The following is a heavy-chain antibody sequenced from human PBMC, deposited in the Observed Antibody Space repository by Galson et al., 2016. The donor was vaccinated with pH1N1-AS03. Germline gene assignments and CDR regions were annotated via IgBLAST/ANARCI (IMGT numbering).Heavy chain of an antibody. CDR2: VYTSGST. CDR3: AGLVGGSLDY. V-gene: IGHV4-4*07. CDR1: GDAIGSYY. J-gene: IGHJ4*02. Sequence: SETLSLTCTVSGDAIGSYYWSWIRQPAGKGLQWIGRVYTSGSTNYNPSLKSRVTMSVDISKNQFSLKLNSVTAADTAVYYCAGLVGGSLDYGGQGTLVTVSS. D-gene: IGHD1-26*01.